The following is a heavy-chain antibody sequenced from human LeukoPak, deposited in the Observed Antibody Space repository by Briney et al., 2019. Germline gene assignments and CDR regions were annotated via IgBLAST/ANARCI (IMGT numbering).Heavy chain of an antibody. J-gene: IGHJ4*02. CDR1: GFTFSAYW. V-gene: IGHV3-7*01. CDR3: ARDRGYSNFDY. D-gene: IGHD3-10*01. CDR2: INQDESEK. Sequence: GGSLRLSCAASGFTFSAYWMSWVRQAPGRGLEWVANINQDESEKNYVDSVTGRFTISRDNPQNSLYLQLNSLRAEDTAIYFCARDRGYSNFDYWGQGTLVTVSS.